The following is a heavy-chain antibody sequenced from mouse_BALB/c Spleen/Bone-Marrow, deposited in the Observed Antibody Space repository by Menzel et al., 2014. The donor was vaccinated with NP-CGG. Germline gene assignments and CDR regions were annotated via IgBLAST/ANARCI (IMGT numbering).Heavy chain of an antibody. CDR2: IDPENGNT. Sequence: EVKLMESGAEIVRPGALVKLSRKASGFNIKDYYMQWVKQRPEQGLEWIGWIDPENGNTIYDPKFQGKASITADTSSNTAYLQLSSLTSEDTAVYYCARGDGYAMDYWGQGTSVTVSS. CDR3: ARGDGYAMDY. V-gene: IGHV14-1*02. J-gene: IGHJ4*01. CDR1: GFNIKDYY.